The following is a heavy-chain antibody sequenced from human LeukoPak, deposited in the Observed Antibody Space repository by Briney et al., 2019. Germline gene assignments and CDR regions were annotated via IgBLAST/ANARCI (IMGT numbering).Heavy chain of an antibody. CDR3: ARDDSGDDYGDYHSDY. J-gene: IGHJ4*02. CDR1: GYTFTSYG. V-gene: IGHV1-18*01. Sequence: ASVKVSCKASGYTFTSYGISWVRQAPGQGLEWMGWISAYNGNTNYAQKLQGRVTMTTDTSTSTAYMELRSLRSDDTAVYYCARDDSGDDYGDYHSDYWGQGTLVTVSS. CDR2: ISAYNGNT. D-gene: IGHD4-17*01.